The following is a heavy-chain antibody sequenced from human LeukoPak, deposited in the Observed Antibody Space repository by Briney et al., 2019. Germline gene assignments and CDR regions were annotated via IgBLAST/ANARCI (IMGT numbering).Heavy chain of an antibody. CDR1: GFTFSSYS. D-gene: IGHD5-18*01. V-gene: IGHV3-23*01. Sequence: PGGSLRLSCAASGFTFSSYSVNWVRQAPGKGLEWVSAISGSGGSTYYADSVKGRFTISRDNSKNTLYLQMNSLRAEDTAVYYCAKDFLDGYSYGYDPDYYYYYMDVWGKGTTVTISS. CDR3: AKDFLDGYSYGYDPDYYYYYMDV. J-gene: IGHJ6*03. CDR2: ISGSGGST.